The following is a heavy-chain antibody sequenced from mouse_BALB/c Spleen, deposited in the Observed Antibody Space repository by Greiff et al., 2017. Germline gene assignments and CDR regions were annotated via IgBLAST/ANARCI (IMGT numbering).Heavy chain of an antibody. J-gene: IGHJ4*01. D-gene: IGHD2-3*01. CDR3: ARDGYYLSYAMDY. CDR1: GYTFTNYW. V-gene: IGHV1-63*02. CDR2: IYPGGGYT. Sequence: VKLVESGAELVRPGTSVKISCKASGYTFTNYWLGWVKQRPGHGLEWIGDIYPGGGYTNYNEKFKGKATLTADTSSSTAYMQLSSLTSEDSAFYFCARDGYYLSYAMDYWGQGTSVTVSS.